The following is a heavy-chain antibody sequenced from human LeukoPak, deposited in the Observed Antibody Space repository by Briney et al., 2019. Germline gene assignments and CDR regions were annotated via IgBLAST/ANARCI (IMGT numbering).Heavy chain of an antibody. V-gene: IGHV1-69*01. D-gene: IGHD5-24*01. Sequence: SVKVSCKASGGTLSSYAISWVRQAPGQGLEWMGGIIPIFGTANYAQKFQGRVTITADESTSTAYMELSSLRSEDTAVYYCARDGRDGYNSPPKYYFDYWGQGTLVTVSS. CDR1: GGTLSSYA. J-gene: IGHJ4*02. CDR2: IIPIFGTA. CDR3: ARDGRDGYNSPPKYYFDY.